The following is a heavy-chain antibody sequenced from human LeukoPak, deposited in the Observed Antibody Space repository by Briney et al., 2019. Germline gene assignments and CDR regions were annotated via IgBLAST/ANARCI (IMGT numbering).Heavy chain of an antibody. CDR2: IYPRDGST. J-gene: IGHJ4*02. CDR3: ARDQEGFDY. V-gene: IGHV1-46*01. Sequence: EASVKVSCKASGYTFTSNYIHWVRQAPGQGLEWMGMIYPRDGSTSYAQKLQGRVTVTRDTSTSTVHMELSGLRSEDTVVYYCARDQEGFDYWGQGTLVPVSS. CDR1: GYTFTSNY.